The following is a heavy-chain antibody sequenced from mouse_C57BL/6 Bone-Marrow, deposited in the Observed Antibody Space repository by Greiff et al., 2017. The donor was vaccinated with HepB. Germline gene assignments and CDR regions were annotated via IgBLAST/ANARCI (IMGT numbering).Heavy chain of an antibody. Sequence: QVQLQQSGAELVMPGASVKLSCKASGYTFTSYWMHWVKQRPGQGLEWIGEIDPSDSYTNYNQKFKGKSTLTVDKSSSTAYMQLSSLTSEDSAVYYCVRDGDYGSYAMDYWGQGTSVTVSS. CDR2: IDPSDSYT. V-gene: IGHV1-69*01. J-gene: IGHJ4*01. CDR3: VRDGDYGSYAMDY. CDR1: GYTFTSYW. D-gene: IGHD1-1*01.